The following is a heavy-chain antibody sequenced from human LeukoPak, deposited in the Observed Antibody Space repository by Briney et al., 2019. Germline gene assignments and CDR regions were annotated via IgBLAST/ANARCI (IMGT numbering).Heavy chain of an antibody. J-gene: IGHJ4*02. V-gene: IGHV4-30-4*01. CDR2: IYYSGST. D-gene: IGHD3-22*01. CDR1: GGSISSGDYY. Sequence: SQTLSLTCTVSGGSISSGDYYWGWIRQPPGKGLEWIGYIYYSGSTYYNPSLKSRVTLSVDTSKNQFSLKLSSVTAADTAVYYCARVAPSWQLITYFDYWGQGTLVTVSS. CDR3: ARVAPSWQLITYFDY.